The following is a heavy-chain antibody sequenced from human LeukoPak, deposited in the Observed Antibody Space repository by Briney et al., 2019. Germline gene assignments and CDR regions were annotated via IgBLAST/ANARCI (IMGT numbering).Heavy chain of an antibody. V-gene: IGHV3-21*01. D-gene: IGHD6-13*01. J-gene: IGHJ4*02. Sequence: GGSLRLSCAASGFTFSTYSMNWVRQAPGKGLEWVSSISGASRSIYYAESVRGRFTISRDNAKNSLYLQMDSLRAEDTAVYYCARPLAGLRAAAWDYWGQGSLVTVS. CDR1: GFTFSTYS. CDR3: ARPLAGLRAAAWDY. CDR2: ISGASRSI.